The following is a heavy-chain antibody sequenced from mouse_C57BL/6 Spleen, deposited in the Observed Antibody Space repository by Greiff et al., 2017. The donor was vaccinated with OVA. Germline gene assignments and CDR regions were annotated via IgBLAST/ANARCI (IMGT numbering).Heavy chain of an antibody. V-gene: IGHV1-81*01. J-gene: IGHJ2*01. CDR2: IYPRGGNT. CDR1: GYTFTSYG. Sequence: VQLQQSGAELARPGASVKLSCKASGYTFTSYGISWVKQRPGQGLEWIGEIYPRGGNTYYNEKFKGKATLTADKSSSTAYMELRSLTSEDSAVYFGARSEDGYVSYYFGDWGQGTTLTVSS. CDR3: ARSEDGYVSYYFGD. D-gene: IGHD2-2*01.